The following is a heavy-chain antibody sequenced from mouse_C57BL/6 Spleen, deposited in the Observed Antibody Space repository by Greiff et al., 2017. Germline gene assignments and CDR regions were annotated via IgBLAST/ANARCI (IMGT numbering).Heavy chain of an antibody. CDR3: ARSHYYGSSYDYFDY. CDR1: GYTFTNYW. J-gene: IGHJ2*01. D-gene: IGHD1-1*01. CDR2: IYPGGGYT. V-gene: IGHV1-63*01. Sequence: VQLQQSGAELVRPGTSVKMSCKASGYTFTNYWIGWAKQRPGHGLEWIGDIYPGGGYTNYNAKFKGKATLTADKSSSTAYMQFSSLTSEDSAIYYCARSHYYGSSYDYFDYWGQGTTLTVSS.